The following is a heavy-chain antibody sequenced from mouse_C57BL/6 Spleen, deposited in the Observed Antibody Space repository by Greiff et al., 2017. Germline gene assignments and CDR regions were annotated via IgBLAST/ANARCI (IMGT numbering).Heavy chain of an antibody. CDR1: GYSITSGYY. Sequence: VQLKESGPGLVKPSQSLSLTCSVTGYSITSGYYWNWIRQFPGNKLEWMGYISYDGSNNYNPSLKNRISITRDTSKNQFFLKLNSVTTEDTATYYCARDGELTFDYWGQGTTLTVSS. CDR3: ARDGELTFDY. V-gene: IGHV3-6*01. D-gene: IGHD1-1*01. J-gene: IGHJ2*01. CDR2: ISYDGSN.